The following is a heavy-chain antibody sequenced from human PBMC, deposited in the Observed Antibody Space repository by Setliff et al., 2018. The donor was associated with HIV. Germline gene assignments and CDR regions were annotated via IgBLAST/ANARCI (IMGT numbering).Heavy chain of an antibody. D-gene: IGHD3-16*01. CDR2: IYTSGST. J-gene: IGHJ5*02. CDR1: GVSISGYY. V-gene: IGHV4-4*08. CDR3: ARRTFGSGRIDP. Sequence: SETLSLTCTVSGVSISGYYWSWIRQPPGKGLEWIGYIYTSGSTSYNPSLKSRATISVDTSKNQFSLKLNSVTATDTAVYYCARRTFGSGRIDPWGQGTLVTVSS.